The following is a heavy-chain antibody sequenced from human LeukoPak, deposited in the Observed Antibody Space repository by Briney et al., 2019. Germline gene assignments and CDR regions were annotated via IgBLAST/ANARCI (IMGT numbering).Heavy chain of an antibody. V-gene: IGHV1-46*01. D-gene: IGHD3-22*01. J-gene: IGHJ4*02. CDR1: GYTFTSYY. CDR2: INPSGGST. Sequence: ASVKVSCKASGYTFTSYYMHWVRQAPGQGLEWMGIINPSGGSTSYAQKFRGRVTMTRDMSTSTVYMELSSLRSEDTAVYYCARRSRYYDSSGYLLDYWGQGTLVTVSS. CDR3: ARRSRYYDSSGYLLDY.